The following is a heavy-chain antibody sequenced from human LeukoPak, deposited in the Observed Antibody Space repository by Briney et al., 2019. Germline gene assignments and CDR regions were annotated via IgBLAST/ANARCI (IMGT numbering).Heavy chain of an antibody. CDR2: INHSGST. CDR3: ARDSGEAEVPAAMFDY. D-gene: IGHD2-2*01. V-gene: IGHV4-34*01. Sequence: SETLSLTCAVYGGSFSGYYWSWIRQPPGKGPEWIGEINHSGSTNYNPSLKSRVTISVDTSKNQFSLKLSSVTAADTAVYYCARDSGEAEVPAAMFDYWGQGTLVTVSS. CDR1: GGSFSGYY. J-gene: IGHJ4*02.